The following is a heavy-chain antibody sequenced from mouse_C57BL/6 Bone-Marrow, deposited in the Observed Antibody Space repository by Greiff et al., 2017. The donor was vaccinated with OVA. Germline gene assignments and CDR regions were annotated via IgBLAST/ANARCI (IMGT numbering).Heavy chain of an antibody. J-gene: IGHJ2*01. Sequence: GGGLVQPKGSLKLSCAASGFTFNTYAMHWVRQAPGKGLEWVARIRSKSRNYATYYADSVKDRFTISRDDSQSMLYLQMNNLKTEDTAMYYCALTGFDYWGQGTTLTVSS. V-gene: IGHV10-3*01. CDR2: IRSKSRNYAT. CDR3: ALTGFDY. D-gene: IGHD4-1*01. CDR1: GFTFNTYA.